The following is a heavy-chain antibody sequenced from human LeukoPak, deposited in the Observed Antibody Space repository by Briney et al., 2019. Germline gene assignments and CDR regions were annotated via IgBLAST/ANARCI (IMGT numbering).Heavy chain of an antibody. J-gene: IGHJ4*02. Sequence: ASVKVSCKASGGTFSSYAISWVRQAPGRGLEWMGRIIPILGIANYAQKFQGRVTITADKSTSTAYMELSSLRSEDTAVYYCARDLEDYGGNSGQLSFDYWGQGTLVTVSS. CDR1: GGTFSSYA. CDR3: ARDLEDYGGNSGQLSFDY. D-gene: IGHD4-23*01. CDR2: IIPILGIA. V-gene: IGHV1-69*04.